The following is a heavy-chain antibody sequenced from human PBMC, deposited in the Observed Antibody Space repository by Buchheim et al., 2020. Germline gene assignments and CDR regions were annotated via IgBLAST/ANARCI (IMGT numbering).Heavy chain of an antibody. V-gene: IGHV3-33*01. CDR3: ARGVPALEKYCSGGSCYSLLH. D-gene: IGHD2-15*01. J-gene: IGHJ4*02. CDR2: IWYDGSNK. Sequence: QVQLVESGGGVVQPGRSLRLSCAASGFTFSSYGMHWVRQAPGKGLEWVAVIWYDGSNKYYADSVKGRFTISRDNSKNTLYLQMNSLRAEDTAVYYCARGVPALEKYCSGGSCYSLLHWGQGTL. CDR1: GFTFSSYG.